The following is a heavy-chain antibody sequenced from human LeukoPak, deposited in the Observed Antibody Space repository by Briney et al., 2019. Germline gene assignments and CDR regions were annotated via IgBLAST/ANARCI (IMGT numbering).Heavy chain of an antibody. Sequence: GGSLRLSCAASGFTFSSYGMSWVRQAPGKGLEWVSAISGSGGSTYYADSVKGRFTISRDNSKNTLYQQMNSLRAEDTAVYYCARVRSVPRYDSSGYQLGYFDYWGQGTLVTVSS. V-gene: IGHV3-23*01. CDR1: GFTFSSYG. J-gene: IGHJ4*02. CDR3: ARVRSVPRYDSSGYQLGYFDY. D-gene: IGHD3-22*01. CDR2: ISGSGGST.